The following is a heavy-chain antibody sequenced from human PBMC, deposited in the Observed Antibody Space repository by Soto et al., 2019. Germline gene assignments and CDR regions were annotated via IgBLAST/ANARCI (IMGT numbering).Heavy chain of an antibody. J-gene: IGHJ6*02. CDR2: ISGSGGST. CDR3: AKEEGRGYCTNGVCYGDYYYYGMDV. V-gene: IGHV3-23*01. D-gene: IGHD2-8*01. CDR1: GFTFSSYA. Sequence: GGSLRVSCAASGFTFSSYAMSWVRQAPGKGLEWVSAISGSGGSTYYADSVKGRFTFSRDNSKNTLYLQMNSLRAEDTAVYYCAKEEGRGYCTNGVCYGDYYYYGMDVWGHGTTVTVSS.